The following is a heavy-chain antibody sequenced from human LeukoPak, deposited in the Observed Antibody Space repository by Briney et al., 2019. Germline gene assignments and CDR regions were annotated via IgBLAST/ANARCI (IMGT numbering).Heavy chain of an antibody. Sequence: SETLSLICSVSGGSMSSYYWSWIRQPPGKGLEWIGYIFYSGSTNYNPSLQSRVTISVDTSRNQFSLNLSSVTAADTAVYYCARGPTRQYFDSWGRGTLVTVSS. CDR2: IFYSGST. V-gene: IGHV4-59*01. CDR1: GGSMSSYY. D-gene: IGHD6-6*01. CDR3: ARGPTRQYFDS. J-gene: IGHJ4*02.